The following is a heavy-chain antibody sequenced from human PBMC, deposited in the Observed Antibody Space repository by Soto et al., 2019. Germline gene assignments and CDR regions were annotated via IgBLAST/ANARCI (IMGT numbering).Heavy chain of an antibody. D-gene: IGHD3-3*01. J-gene: IGHJ4*02. Sequence: QVQLVESGGGVVQPGRSLRLSCAASGFTFSSYGMHWVRQAPGKGLEWVAVISYDGSNKYYADSVKGRLTISRDNSKNTLYLQMNSLRAEDTAVYYCANDLYYDFWSGYPDYWGQGTLVTVSS. CDR3: ANDLYYDFWSGYPDY. V-gene: IGHV3-30*18. CDR1: GFTFSSYG. CDR2: ISYDGSNK.